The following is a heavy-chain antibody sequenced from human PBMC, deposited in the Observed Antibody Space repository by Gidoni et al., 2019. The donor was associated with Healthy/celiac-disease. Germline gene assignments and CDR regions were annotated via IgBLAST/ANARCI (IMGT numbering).Heavy chain of an antibody. Sequence: QVQLVESGGGLVKPGGSLRLSCAAPGFTFSAYYMSWIRQAPGKGLEWVSYISSSSSYTNYADSVKGRFTISRDNAKNSLYLQMNSLRAEDTAVYYCARGYSSSWYADKRVGDYWGQGTLVTVSS. CDR2: ISSSSSYT. D-gene: IGHD6-13*01. V-gene: IGHV3-11*06. CDR3: ARGYSSSWYADKRVGDY. CDR1: GFTFSAYY. J-gene: IGHJ4*02.